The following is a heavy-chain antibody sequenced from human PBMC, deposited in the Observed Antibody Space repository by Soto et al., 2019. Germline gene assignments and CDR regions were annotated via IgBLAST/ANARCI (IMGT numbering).Heavy chain of an antibody. CDR1: EYTFTSYD. J-gene: IGHJ5*02. D-gene: IGHD2-2*01. Sequence: QVQMVQSGAEVKKSGASVKVSCKSSEYTFTSYDIYWVRQATGQGLELMGWMNPNSGNTGYEKNSQDTVIMTRTTYIGTAYMELASLRSEDTAVYDFARGFSRHSLNWVDPWGHGTLVPVSS. CDR2: MNPNSGNT. V-gene: IGHV1-8*01. CDR3: ARGFSRHSLNWVDP.